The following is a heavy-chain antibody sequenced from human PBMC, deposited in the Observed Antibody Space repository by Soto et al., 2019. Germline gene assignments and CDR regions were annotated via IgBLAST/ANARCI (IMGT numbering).Heavy chain of an antibody. J-gene: IGHJ4*02. CDR3: ARYNLGCSGGSCELDY. CDR1: GYTFTSYD. V-gene: IGHV1-8*01. Sequence: QVQLVQSGAEVKKPGASVKVSCKASGYTFTSYDINWVRQATGQGLEWMGWMNPNSGNTGYAQKFQGRVTMTRNTSTSTAYRGLSSLRSEDTAVYYCARYNLGCSGGSCELDYWGQGTLVTVSS. CDR2: MNPNSGNT. D-gene: IGHD2-15*01.